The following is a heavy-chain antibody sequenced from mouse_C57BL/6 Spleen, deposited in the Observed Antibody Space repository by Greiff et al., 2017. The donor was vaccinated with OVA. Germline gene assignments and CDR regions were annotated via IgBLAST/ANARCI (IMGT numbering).Heavy chain of an antibody. Sequence: EVQLQQSGTVLARPGASVKMSCKTSGYTFTSYWMHWVKQRPGQGLEWIGAIYPGNSDTSYNQKFKGKAKLTAVTSASTAYMELSSLTNEDSAVYYGTRSYYSSTGGFDVWGTGTTVTVSS. CDR2: IYPGNSDT. CDR3: TRSYYSSTGGFDV. J-gene: IGHJ1*03. V-gene: IGHV1-5*01. CDR1: GYTFTSYW. D-gene: IGHD2-12*01.